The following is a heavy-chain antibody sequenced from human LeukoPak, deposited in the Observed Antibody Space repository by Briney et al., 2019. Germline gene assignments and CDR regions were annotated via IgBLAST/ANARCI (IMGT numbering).Heavy chain of an antibody. CDR1: GYTLTELS. V-gene: IGHV1-24*01. CDR2: FDPEDGET. Sequence: ASVKVSCKVSGYTLTELSMHWVRQAPGKGLEWMGGFDPEDGETIYAQKFQGRVTMTEDTSTDTAYMELSSLRSEDTAVYYCATERLAIVATIRVFDYWGQGTLVTVSS. D-gene: IGHD5-12*01. J-gene: IGHJ4*02. CDR3: ATERLAIVATIRVFDY.